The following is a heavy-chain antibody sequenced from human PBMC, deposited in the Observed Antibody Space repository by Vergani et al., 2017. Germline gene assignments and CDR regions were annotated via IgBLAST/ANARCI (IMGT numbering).Heavy chain of an antibody. Sequence: QVQLVQSGAEVKKPGASVKVSCKASGYTFNTYDINWVRQAPGQGLEWMGWMNPNNGGTAYAQKFQGRVTMTWGTSINTAYMELTSLNSEDTAIYYCARRTRELAITPDAFDIWGKGTMVTVSS. J-gene: IGHJ3*02. V-gene: IGHV1-8*01. CDR2: MNPNNGGT. CDR1: GYTFNTYD. D-gene: IGHD5-12*01. CDR3: ARRTRELAITPDAFDI.